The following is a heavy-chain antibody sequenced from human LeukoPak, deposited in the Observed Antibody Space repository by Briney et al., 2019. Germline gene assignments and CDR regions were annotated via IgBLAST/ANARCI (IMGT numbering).Heavy chain of an antibody. CDR1: GFAFSHYW. J-gene: IGHJ4*02. Sequence: GSRRLSCAASGFAFSHYWMTWVRQAPGKGLEWVANIKHDGSETYYVDSVKGRFIISRDNAKNSLFLQMNGLRAEDTAVYYCARDRGGPGIAEFWGQGTLVTVSS. CDR3: ARDRGGPGIAEF. D-gene: IGHD6-13*01. V-gene: IGHV3-7*03. CDR2: IKHDGSET.